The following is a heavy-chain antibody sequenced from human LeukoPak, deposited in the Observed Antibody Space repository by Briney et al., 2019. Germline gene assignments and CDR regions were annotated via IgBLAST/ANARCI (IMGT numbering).Heavy chain of an antibody. D-gene: IGHD5-18*01. V-gene: IGHV3-64*01. CDR2: ISADGGST. Sequence: GGSLRLSCAASGFMFSNYDMHWVRQAPGKGLEYVSHISADGGSTYYAISVKGRFTISRDNSKNTLYLQMGSLRAEDMAVYYCAGGRGYIYGSDYWGQGALVTVSS. J-gene: IGHJ4*02. CDR1: GFMFSNYD. CDR3: AGGRGYIYGSDY.